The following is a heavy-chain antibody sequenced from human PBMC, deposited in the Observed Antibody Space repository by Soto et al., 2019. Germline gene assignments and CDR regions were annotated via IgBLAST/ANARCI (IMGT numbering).Heavy chain of an antibody. CDR1: GYSFTSYW. V-gene: IGHV5-51*01. CDR2: IYPGDSDT. J-gene: IGHJ6*02. D-gene: IGHD5-18*01. CDR3: ARPGNGYKAIYYGLDV. Sequence: LGESLKISCKGSGYSFTSYWIGWVRQMPGKGLEWMGIIYPGDSDTRYSPSFQGRVTISVDKSIDTAYLQWSSLEASDTAMYYCARPGNGYKAIYYGLDVRGQGTTVTVSS.